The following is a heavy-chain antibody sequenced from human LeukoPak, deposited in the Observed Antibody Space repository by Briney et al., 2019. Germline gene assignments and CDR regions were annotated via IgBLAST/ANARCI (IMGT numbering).Heavy chain of an antibody. CDR1: GFTFSNYG. Sequence: GGSLRLSCGASGFTFSNYGTLWVRQAPGKGLEWVAFIRYDGNNKLYADSMKGRFTISRDNSKNTLYLHINSLRAEDTAVYYCVKDNPLDYWGQGTLVIVSS. J-gene: IGHJ4*02. CDR2: IRYDGNNK. D-gene: IGHD1-14*01. V-gene: IGHV3-30*02. CDR3: VKDNPLDY.